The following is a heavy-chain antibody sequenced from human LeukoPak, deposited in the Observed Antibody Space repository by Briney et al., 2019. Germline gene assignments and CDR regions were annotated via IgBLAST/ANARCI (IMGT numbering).Heavy chain of an antibody. D-gene: IGHD5-12*01. J-gene: IGHJ2*01. V-gene: IGHV3-30*02. Sequence: GGSLRLSCAASGFTFSNYGMHWVRRAPGKGLHWVAFIRYDGSNKYYADSVKGRFTISRDNSKNTLYLLMNSLRPEDTAVYYCAKKRGAYDIPYWYFDVWGRGTLVTVSS. CDR1: GFTFSNYG. CDR3: AKKRGAYDIPYWYFDV. CDR2: IRYDGSNK.